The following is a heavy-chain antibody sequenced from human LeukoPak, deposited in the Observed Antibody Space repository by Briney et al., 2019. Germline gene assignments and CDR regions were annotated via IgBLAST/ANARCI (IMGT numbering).Heavy chain of an antibody. V-gene: IGHV4-61*09. CDR3: ARVATKEIRGYSFYEFYYYMDV. J-gene: IGHJ6*03. CDR1: GGSMSSNIYS. Sequence: SETLSLTCAVSGGSMSSNIYSWSWLRQPAGKGLEWIGHVYASGTTRYNHSLKSRVNLFVDTSKNQFSLKLTSVTAADTAVYYCARVATKEIRGYSFYEFYYYMDVWGKGTTVTVSS. CDR2: VYASGTT. D-gene: IGHD3-10*01.